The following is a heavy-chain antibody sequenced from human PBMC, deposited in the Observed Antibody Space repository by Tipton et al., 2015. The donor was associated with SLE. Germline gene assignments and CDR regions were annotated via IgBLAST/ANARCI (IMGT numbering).Heavy chain of an antibody. CDR3: ARVGAPISAFDV. CDR1: GVSLSSTDDY. Sequence: TLSLTCTVSGVSLSSTDDYWTWVRQPAGKGLEWVGRIYNSGSAHYNPSLRSRVTISIDTSQNHFSLQLTSVTAADAGLYYCARVGAPISAFDVWGQGTMVNVSS. V-gene: IGHV4-61*02. J-gene: IGHJ3*01. CDR2: IYNSGSA. D-gene: IGHD1-26*01.